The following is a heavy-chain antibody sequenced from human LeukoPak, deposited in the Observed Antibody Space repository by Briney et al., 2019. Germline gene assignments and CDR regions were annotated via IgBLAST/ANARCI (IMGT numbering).Heavy chain of an antibody. CDR1: GGSFSGYY. D-gene: IGHD3-3*01. Sequence: SETLSLTCAVYGGSFSGYYWSWIRQPPGKGLEWIGEINHSGSTNYNPSLKSRVTISVDTSKNQFSLKLSSVTAADTAVYYCARGRLYYDFWSDGSQFDYWGQGTLVTVSS. CDR3: ARGRLYYDFWSDGSQFDY. V-gene: IGHV4-34*01. J-gene: IGHJ4*02. CDR2: INHSGST.